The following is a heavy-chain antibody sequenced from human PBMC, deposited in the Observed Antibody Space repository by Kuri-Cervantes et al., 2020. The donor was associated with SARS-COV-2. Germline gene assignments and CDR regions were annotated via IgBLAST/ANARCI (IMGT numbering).Heavy chain of an antibody. J-gene: IGHJ6*02. Sequence: GESLKISCTASGFTFGDYAMSWFRQAPGKGLEWVANIKQDGSERFSVDSVTGRFIISRDNAKNSLYLQMNSLRAEDTAVYYCARDQDSSWEYYYYGMDVWAQGTTVTVSS. CDR3: ARDQDSSWEYYYYGMDV. V-gene: IGHV3-7*01. CDR1: GFTFGDYA. D-gene: IGHD6-13*01. CDR2: IKQDGSER.